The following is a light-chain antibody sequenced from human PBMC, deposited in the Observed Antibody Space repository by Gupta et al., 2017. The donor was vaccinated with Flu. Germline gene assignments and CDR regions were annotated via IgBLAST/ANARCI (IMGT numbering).Light chain of an antibody. CDR1: SSNIGTNA. CDR2: SDD. V-gene: IGLV1-44*01. J-gene: IGLJ3*02. CDR3: ELWDDSLTGPV. Sequence: QSVLTQPPSASGTHGQRVTISCSGGSSNIGTNAVNWYQQLPGTAPKLLIYSDDQRPSGVPDRFSGSKSGTSASLAISGLQSDDEADYYCELWDDSLTGPVFGGGTKVTVL.